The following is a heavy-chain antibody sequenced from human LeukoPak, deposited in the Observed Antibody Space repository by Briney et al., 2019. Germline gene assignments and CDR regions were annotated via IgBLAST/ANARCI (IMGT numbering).Heavy chain of an antibody. V-gene: IGHV3-11*01. D-gene: IGHD3-10*01. CDR1: GFTFSDYY. Sequence: GGSLRLSCAASGFTFSDYYMSWIRQAPGKGLEWVSYISSSGSTIYYADSVKGRFTISRDNAKNSLYLQMNSLKTEDTAAYYCLATYYGLGSGPENYEDVWGKGTTVTVSS. J-gene: IGHJ6*03. CDR2: ISSSGSTI. CDR3: LATYYGLGSGPENYEDV.